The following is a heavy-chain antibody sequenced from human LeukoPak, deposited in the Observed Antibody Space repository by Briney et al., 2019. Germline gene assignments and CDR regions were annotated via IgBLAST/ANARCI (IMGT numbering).Heavy chain of an antibody. CDR3: ARDLTSTSNWEFDY. V-gene: IGHV1-2*04. Sequence: ASVKVSCKASGYTFTGYYIHWVRQAPGQGLEWMGRINPNTGGAEYAPKFQGWVTMTRDTSISTAYVEVNRLISDDTAAYYCARDLTSTSNWEFDYWGQGTLVIVSS. D-gene: IGHD1-26*01. J-gene: IGHJ4*02. CDR2: INPNTGGA. CDR1: GYTFTGYY.